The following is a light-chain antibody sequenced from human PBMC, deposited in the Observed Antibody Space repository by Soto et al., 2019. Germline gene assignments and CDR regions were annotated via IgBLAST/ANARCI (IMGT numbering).Light chain of an antibody. CDR2: AAS. CDR1: QGISSY. V-gene: IGKV1-9*01. CDR3: PQFNSFPLS. Sequence: IQLTQSPSSLSASVGDRVTINCRASQGISSYLAWYQQKPGKAPKFLIYAASTLQSGVPSRFTGSGSGTDFTLTITSLQPLYFATQYRPQFNSFPLSSRGGTKVDI. J-gene: IGKJ4*02.